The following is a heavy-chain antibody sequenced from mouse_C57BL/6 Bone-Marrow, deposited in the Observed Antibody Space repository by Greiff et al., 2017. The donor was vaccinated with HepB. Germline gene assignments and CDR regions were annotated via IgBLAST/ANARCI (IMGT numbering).Heavy chain of an antibody. CDR1: GFTFSSYG. CDR3: ARGGYDYGGAWFAY. Sequence: EVKLEESGGDLVKPGGSLKLSCAASGFTFSSYGMSWVRQTPDKRLEWVATISSGGSYTYYPDSVKGRFTISRDNAKNTLYLQMSSLKSEDTAMYYCARGGYDYGGAWFAYWGQGTLVTVSA. V-gene: IGHV5-6*02. D-gene: IGHD2-4*01. CDR2: ISSGGSYT. J-gene: IGHJ3*01.